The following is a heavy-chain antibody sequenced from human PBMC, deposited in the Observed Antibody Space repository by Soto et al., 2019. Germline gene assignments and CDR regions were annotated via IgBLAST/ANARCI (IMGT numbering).Heavy chain of an antibody. CDR3: ARDQGYYYDSSGYYYRFDY. CDR2: IIPIFGTA. J-gene: IGHJ4*02. CDR1: GGTFSSYA. V-gene: IGHV1-69*01. Sequence: QVQLVQSGAEVKKPGSSVKVSCKASGGTFSSYAISWVRQAPGQGLEWMGGIIPIFGTANYAQKFQGRVTITADESTSTAYMERSSLRSEDTAVYYCARDQGYYYDSSGYYYRFDYWGQGTLVTVSS. D-gene: IGHD3-22*01.